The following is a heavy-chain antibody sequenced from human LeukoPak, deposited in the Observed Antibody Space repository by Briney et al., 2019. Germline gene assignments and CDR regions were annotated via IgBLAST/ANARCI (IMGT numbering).Heavy chain of an antibody. CDR2: INPNSGGT. CDR1: GYTFTGYY. Sequence: ASVKVSCKASGYTFTGYYMHWVRQAPGQGLEWTGWINPNSGGTNYAQKFQGRVTMTRDTSISTAYMELSRLRSDDTAVYYCARDGALYYDILTGLNWFDPWGQGTLVTVSS. V-gene: IGHV1-2*02. CDR3: ARDGALYYDILTGLNWFDP. J-gene: IGHJ5*02. D-gene: IGHD3-9*01.